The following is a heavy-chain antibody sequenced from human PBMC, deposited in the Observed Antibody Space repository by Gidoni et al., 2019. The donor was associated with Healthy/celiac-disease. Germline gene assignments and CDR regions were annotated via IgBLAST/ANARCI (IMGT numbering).Heavy chain of an antibody. D-gene: IGHD6-13*01. V-gene: IGHV4-59*08. Sequence: QVQLQESGPGLVKPSETLSLTCTVSGGSISSYYWCWIRQPPGKGLEWIGYIYYSGSTNYNPSLKSRVIISVDTSKNHFSLKLSSVTAADTAVYYCARTFPRIAGGYYYYGMDVWGQGTTVTVSS. CDR1: GGSISSYY. J-gene: IGHJ6*02. CDR3: ARTFPRIAGGYYYYGMDV. CDR2: IYYSGST.